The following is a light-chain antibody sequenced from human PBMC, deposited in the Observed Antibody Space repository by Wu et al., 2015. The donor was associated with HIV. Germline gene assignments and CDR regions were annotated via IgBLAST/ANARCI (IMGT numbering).Light chain of an antibody. CDR1: QSISSW. V-gene: IGKV1-5*03. CDR3: QQYVSYST. Sequence: DIQMTQSPSTLSASVGDRVTITCRASQSISSWLAWYQQKPGKAPKLLISKASSLESGVPSRFSGSGSGTQFTLTISSLQPDDFATYYCQQYVSYSTFGGGTKVEIK. CDR2: KAS. J-gene: IGKJ4*01.